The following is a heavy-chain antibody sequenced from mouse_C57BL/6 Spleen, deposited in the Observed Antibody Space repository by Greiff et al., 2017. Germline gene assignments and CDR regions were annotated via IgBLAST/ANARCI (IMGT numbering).Heavy chain of an antibody. CDR2: ISSGSSTI. CDR1: GFTFSDYG. D-gene: IGHD1-1*01. J-gene: IGHJ2*01. Sequence: EVKLMESGGGLVKPGGSLKLSCAASGFTFSDYGMHWVRQAPEKGLEWVAYISSGSSTIYYADTVKGRFTISRDNAKNTLFLQMTSLRSEDTAMYYCARRSIYYYFDYWGQGTTLTVSS. CDR3: ARRSIYYYFDY. V-gene: IGHV5-17*01.